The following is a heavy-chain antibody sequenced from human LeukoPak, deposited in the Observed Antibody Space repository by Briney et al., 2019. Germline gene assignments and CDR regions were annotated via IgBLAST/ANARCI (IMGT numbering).Heavy chain of an antibody. V-gene: IGHV3-30*03. J-gene: IGHJ4*02. CDR2: ISYDGSNK. CDR1: GFTFSSYG. CDR3: TTDPTALYYDFWSGYYPDY. D-gene: IGHD3-3*01. Sequence: GGSLRLSCAASGFTFSSYGMHWVRQAPGKGLEWVAVISYDGSNKYYADSVKGRFTISRDNSKNTLYLQMNSLRAEDTAVYYCTTDPTALYYDFWSGYYPDYWGQGTLVTVSS.